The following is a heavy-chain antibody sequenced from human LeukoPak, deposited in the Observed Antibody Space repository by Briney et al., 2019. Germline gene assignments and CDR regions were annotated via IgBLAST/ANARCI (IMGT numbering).Heavy chain of an antibody. D-gene: IGHD2-15*01. CDR3: VSGAPQED. Sequence: GGSLRLSCAASGFTFSNYGMHWVRQAPGKGLEWVAFIRYDGDSTHYADSVKGRFTISGDNSENTLHLQMSSLRAEDTALYYCVSGAPQEDWGQGTLVTVSS. V-gene: IGHV3-30*02. CDR2: IRYDGDST. CDR1: GFTFSNYG. J-gene: IGHJ4*02.